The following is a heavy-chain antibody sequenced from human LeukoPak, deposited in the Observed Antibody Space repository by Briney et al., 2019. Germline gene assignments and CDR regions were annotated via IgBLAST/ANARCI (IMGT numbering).Heavy chain of an antibody. J-gene: IGHJ4*02. CDR1: GGSISSYY. CDR3: ARDCSSTSCFQY. CDR2: IYHSGST. Sequence: SETLSLTCTVSGGSISSYYWSWIRQPPGKGLEWIGYIYHSGSTYYNPSLKSRVTISVDRSKTQFSLKLSSVTAADTAVYYCARDCSSTSCFQYWGQGTLVTVSS. D-gene: IGHD2-2*01. V-gene: IGHV4-59*12.